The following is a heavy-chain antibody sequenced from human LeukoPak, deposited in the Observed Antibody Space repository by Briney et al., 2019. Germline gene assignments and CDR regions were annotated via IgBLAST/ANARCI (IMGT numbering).Heavy chain of an antibody. CDR1: GGSISSYY. V-gene: IGHV4-4*07. J-gene: IGHJ3*02. Sequence: PSETPSLTCTVSGGSISSYYWSWIRQPAGKGLEWIGRIYTSGSANYNPSLKSRVTVSVDTSKNQISLNLTSVTAADTAVYYCARDDWLPRPSDAFDIWGQGTMVTVSS. CDR3: ARDDWLPRPSDAFDI. D-gene: IGHD3-9*01. CDR2: IYTSGSA.